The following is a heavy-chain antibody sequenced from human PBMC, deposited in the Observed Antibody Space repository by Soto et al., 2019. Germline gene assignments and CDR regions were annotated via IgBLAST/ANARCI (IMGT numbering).Heavy chain of an antibody. CDR2: IIPIFGTA. CDR1: GGTFSSYA. D-gene: IGHD2-2*02. V-gene: IGHV1-69*13. CDR3: ARELPKVWCSSTSCYSDSGYYYYYGMVV. J-gene: IGHJ6*02. Sequence: ASVKVSCKASGGTFSSYAISWVRQAPGQGLEWMGGIIPIFGTANYAQKFQGRVTITADESTSTAYMELSSLRSEDTAVYYCARELPKVWCSSTSCYSDSGYYYYYGMVVWGQGTTVXAP.